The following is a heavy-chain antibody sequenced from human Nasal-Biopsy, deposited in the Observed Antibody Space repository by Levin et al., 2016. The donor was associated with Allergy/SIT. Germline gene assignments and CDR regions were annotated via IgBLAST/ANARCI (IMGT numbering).Heavy chain of an antibody. V-gene: IGHV3-23*01. J-gene: IGHJ4*02. CDR2: ITATGETT. CDR1: GFIFKNNA. CDR3: AKDRSYYDTTDFDN. D-gene: IGHD3-22*01. Sequence: GESLKISCVASGFIFKNNAMSWVRQAPGKGLEWVSAITATGETTQYADSVKGRFTISRDNSKNTLLLHMNSLRADDTAIYFCAKDRSYYDTTDFDNWGQGTQVTVSS.